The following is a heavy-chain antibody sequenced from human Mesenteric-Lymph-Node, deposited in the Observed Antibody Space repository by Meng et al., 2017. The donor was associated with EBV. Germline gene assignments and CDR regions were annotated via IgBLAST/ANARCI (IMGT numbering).Heavy chain of an antibody. CDR2: ISSSGSTI. D-gene: IGHD4-17*01. J-gene: IGHJ4*02. Sequence: VQLVGPGGGLVKPGGSLRLSCAASGFTFSSYSMNWVRQAPGKGLEWVSSISSSGSTIYYADSVKGRFTISRDNAKNSLYLQMNSLRAEDTAVYYCASYGDYVLDYWGQGTLVTVSS. CDR3: ASYGDYVLDY. V-gene: IGHV3-21*04. CDR1: GFTFSSYS.